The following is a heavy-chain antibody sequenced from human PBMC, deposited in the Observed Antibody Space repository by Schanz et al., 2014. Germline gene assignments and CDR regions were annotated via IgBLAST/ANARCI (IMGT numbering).Heavy chain of an antibody. CDR1: RFTFSSYT. V-gene: IGHV3-30*04. Sequence: QVQLVESGGGVVQPGRSLRLSCAASRFTFSSYTMHWVRQAPGKGLEWVAVIWYDGNNKFYADSVKGRFIISRDNSKNTLDLQMNSLRAEDTAVYYCAKDKRGRSSWFFDYWGQGTLVTVSS. CDR3: AKDKRGRSSWFFDY. CDR2: IWYDGNNK. J-gene: IGHJ4*02. D-gene: IGHD6-13*01.